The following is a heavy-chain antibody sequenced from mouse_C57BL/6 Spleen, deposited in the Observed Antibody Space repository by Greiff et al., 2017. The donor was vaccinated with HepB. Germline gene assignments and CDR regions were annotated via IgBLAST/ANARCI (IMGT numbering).Heavy chain of an antibody. CDR1: GFTFSSYA. Sequence: LVESGGGLVKPGGSLKLSCAASGFTFSSYAMSWVRQTPEKRLEWVATISDGGSYTYYPDNVKGRFTISRDNAKNNLYLQMSHLKSEDTAMYYCARYYGGFDYWGQGTTLTVSS. CDR3: ARYYGGFDY. CDR2: ISDGGSYT. D-gene: IGHD1-1*01. J-gene: IGHJ2*01. V-gene: IGHV5-4*01.